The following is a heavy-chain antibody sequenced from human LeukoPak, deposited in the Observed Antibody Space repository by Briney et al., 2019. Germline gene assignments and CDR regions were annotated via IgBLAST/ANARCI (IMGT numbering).Heavy chain of an antibody. J-gene: IGHJ4*02. V-gene: IGHV3-15*01. CDR3: TTGVAVAFY. D-gene: IGHD6-19*01. CDR2: IKSKTDGGTT. Sequence: GDSLRLSCAASGFTFTKYWMTWVRQAPGKRLEWVGRIKSKTDGGTTDYAAPVKGRFTISRDDSKNTLYLQMNSLKTEDTAVYYCTTGVAVAFYWGQGTLVTVSS. CDR1: GFTFTKYW.